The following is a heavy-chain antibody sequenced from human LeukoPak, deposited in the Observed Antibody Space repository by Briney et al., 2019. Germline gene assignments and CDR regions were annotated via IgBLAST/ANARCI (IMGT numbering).Heavy chain of an antibody. CDR2: VSYDGSNK. J-gene: IGHJ2*01. Sequence: GGSLRLSCAASGFTFSSYGMHWLRQAPGKGLEWVAVVSYDGSNKYYADSVKGRFTISRDSSKNTLFLHMNTLRAEDTAIYYCAKDRTVGASYWYFDLWGRGTLVTVSS. V-gene: IGHV3-30*18. CDR3: AKDRTVGASYWYFDL. D-gene: IGHD1-26*01. CDR1: GFTFSSYG.